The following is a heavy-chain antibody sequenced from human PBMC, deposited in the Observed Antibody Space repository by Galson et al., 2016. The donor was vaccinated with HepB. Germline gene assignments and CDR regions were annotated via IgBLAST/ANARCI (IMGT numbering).Heavy chain of an antibody. J-gene: IGHJ2*01. V-gene: IGHV3-21*01. D-gene: IGHD1-26*01. CDR2: ISSRSSYI. CDR3: ARALPIRWELPQLYFDL. CDR1: GFSVSNNY. Sequence: SLRLSCAASGFSVSNNYMTWVRQAPGKGLEWVSSISSRSSYIYYADSVKGRFTISRDNAKNSLYLQMNSLRAEDTAVYYCARALPIRWELPQLYFDLWGRGTLVTVSS.